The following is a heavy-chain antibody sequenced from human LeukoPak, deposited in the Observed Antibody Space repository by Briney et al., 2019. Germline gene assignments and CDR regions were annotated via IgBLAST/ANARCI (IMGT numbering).Heavy chain of an antibody. Sequence: PGGSLRLSCAASGFAFSTYAMNWVRQAPGKGLEWVAIISFDGTKTYYADSVKGRFTISRDNSKNTLYLQMNSLRAEDTAVYYCANENYYGSGSYADHWGQGTLVTVSS. V-gene: IGHV3-30*18. D-gene: IGHD3-10*01. CDR1: GFAFSTYA. CDR2: ISFDGTKT. J-gene: IGHJ4*02. CDR3: ANENYYGSGSYADH.